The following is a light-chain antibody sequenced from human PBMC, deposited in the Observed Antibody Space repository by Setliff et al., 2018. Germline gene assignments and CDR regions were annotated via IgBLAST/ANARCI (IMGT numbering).Light chain of an antibody. J-gene: IGLJ2*01. CDR2: IND. Sequence: QSALTQPPSASGTPGQRVTISCSGSTSNIGSGTVNWYQQIPGAAPKLLIYINDQRPSGVPDRFSGSKSGTSASLVISGLQSEDEANYYCASWDDSVKAVLLGGGTKGTVL. CDR3: ASWDDSVKAVL. CDR1: TSNIGSGT. V-gene: IGLV1-44*01.